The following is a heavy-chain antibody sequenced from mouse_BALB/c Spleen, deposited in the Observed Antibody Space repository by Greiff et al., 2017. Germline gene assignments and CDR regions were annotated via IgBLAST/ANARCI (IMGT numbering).Heavy chain of an antibody. D-gene: IGHD2-2*01. CDR2: ISSGGSYT. CDR3: ARYGNDAWFAY. Sequence: EVHLVESGGGLVKPGGSLKLSCAASGFTFSSYAMSWVRQSPEKRLEWVAEISSGGSYTYYPDTVTGRFTISRDNAKNTLYLEMSSLRSEDTAMYYCARYGNDAWFAYWGQGTLVTVSA. J-gene: IGHJ3*01. CDR1: GFTFSSYA. V-gene: IGHV5-9-4*01.